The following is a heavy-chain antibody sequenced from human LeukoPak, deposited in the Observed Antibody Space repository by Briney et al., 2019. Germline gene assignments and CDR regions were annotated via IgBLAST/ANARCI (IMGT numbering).Heavy chain of an antibody. CDR2: ISSSSSYI. D-gene: IGHD3-22*01. CDR1: GFTFSSYS. V-gene: IGHV3-21*01. J-gene: IGHJ3*02. CDR3: ARETFNQRSGYYYHAFDI. Sequence: GGSLRLSCAASGFTFSSYSMNWVRQAPGKGLEWVSSISSSSSYIYYADSVKGRFTISRDNAKNSLYLQMNSLRAEDTAVYYCARETFNQRSGYYYHAFDIWGKGTMVTVSS.